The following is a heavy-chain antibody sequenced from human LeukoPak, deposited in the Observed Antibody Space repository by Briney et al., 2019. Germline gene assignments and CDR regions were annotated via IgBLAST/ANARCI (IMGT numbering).Heavy chain of an antibody. V-gene: IGHV3-48*03. CDR2: ISSSGSTI. CDR3: ARELHDYGDYAPKFNYYGMDV. CDR1: GFTFSSYE. J-gene: IGHJ6*04. Sequence: GGSLRLSCAASGFTFSSYEMNWVRQAPGKELEWVSYISSSGSTIYYADSVKGRFTISRDNAKNSLYLQMNSLRAEDTAVYYCARELHDYGDYAPKFNYYGMDVWGKGTTVTVSS. D-gene: IGHD4-17*01.